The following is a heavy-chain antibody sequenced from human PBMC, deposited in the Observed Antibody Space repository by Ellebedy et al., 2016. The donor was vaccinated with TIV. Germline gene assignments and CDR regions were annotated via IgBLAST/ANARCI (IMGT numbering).Heavy chain of an antibody. V-gene: IGHV3-48*04. J-gene: IGHJ4*02. Sequence: GESLKISCAVSGLTFSSYSMTWVRQAPGKGLEWLSYIDTSSSNIHYADSVKGRFTISRDNAKKLLFLQMNNLRVDDTAVYYCVKVIATSGWPYYFHYWGQGTLVTVSS. CDR2: IDTSSSNI. CDR3: VKVIATSGWPYYFHY. CDR1: GLTFSSYS. D-gene: IGHD6-19*01.